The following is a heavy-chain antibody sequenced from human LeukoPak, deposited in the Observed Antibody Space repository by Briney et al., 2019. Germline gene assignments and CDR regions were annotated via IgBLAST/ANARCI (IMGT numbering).Heavy chain of an antibody. D-gene: IGHD2-21*02. V-gene: IGHV1-18*01. J-gene: IGHJ4*02. Sequence: GASVKVSCKTSGYTFTNYGISWVRQAPGQGLEWMGWISTNNGNTKYAEKFQGRVTMTTDTSASTAYMDLRSLRSDDTAVYYCARVVIDCDGDCPLEYWGQGTLVTVSS. CDR2: ISTNNGNT. CDR3: ARVVIDCDGDCPLEY. CDR1: GYTFTNYG.